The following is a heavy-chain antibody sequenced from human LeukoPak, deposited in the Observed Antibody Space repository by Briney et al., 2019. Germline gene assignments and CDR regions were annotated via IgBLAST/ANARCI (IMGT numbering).Heavy chain of an antibody. Sequence: PSETLSLTCTVSGGSISSSSYYWGWIRQPPGKGLEWIGSIYYSGSTYYNPSLKSRVTISVDTSKNQFSLKLSSVTAADTAVYYCAREGYSGSYYVADYWGQGTLVTVSS. J-gene: IGHJ4*02. CDR2: IYYSGST. D-gene: IGHD1-26*01. CDR1: GGSISSSSYY. V-gene: IGHV4-39*07. CDR3: AREGYSGSYYVADY.